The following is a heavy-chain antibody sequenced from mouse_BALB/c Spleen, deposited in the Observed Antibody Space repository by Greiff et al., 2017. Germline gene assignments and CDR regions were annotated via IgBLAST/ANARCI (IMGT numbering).Heavy chain of an antibody. CDR2: ISSGGSYT. J-gene: IGHJ4*01. D-gene: IGHD1-1*01. CDR3: ARRGYGSSYEAMDY. Sequence: EVQRVESGGDLVKPGGSLKLSCAASGFTFSSYGMSWVRQTPDKRLEWVATISSGGSYTYYPDSVKGRFTISRDNAKNTLYLQMSSLKSEDTAMYYCARRGYGSSYEAMDYWGQGTSVTVSS. V-gene: IGHV5-6*01. CDR1: GFTFSSYG.